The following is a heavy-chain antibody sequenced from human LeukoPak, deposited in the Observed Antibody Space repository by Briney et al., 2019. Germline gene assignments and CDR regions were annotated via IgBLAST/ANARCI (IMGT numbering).Heavy chain of an antibody. CDR3: AREVASSVHY. J-gene: IGHJ4*02. Sequence: SETLSLTCTVSGGSISGSSYHWGWIRQPPGQGLEWIGSIYYSGTTYYRPSLKRRVTISVDTSKNQFSLKLTSVTAADTAVYYCAREVASSVHYWGQGTLVTVSS. D-gene: IGHD3-10*01. CDR2: IYYSGTT. V-gene: IGHV4-39*01. CDR1: GGSISGSSYH.